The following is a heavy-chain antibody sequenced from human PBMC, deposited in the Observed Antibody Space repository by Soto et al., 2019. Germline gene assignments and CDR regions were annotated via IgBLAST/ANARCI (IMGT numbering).Heavy chain of an antibody. Sequence: LGESLKISCKGSVYDFSRHWIAWVRQKPGKGLEWMGIVYPGDSETRYSPSFQGQVTMSADKSTDTAYLQWSSLKASDTAMYYCARGGVSTRTFDYWGQGTPVTVSS. D-gene: IGHD3-3*01. CDR3: ARGGVSTRTFDY. CDR1: VYDFSRHW. J-gene: IGHJ4*02. CDR2: VYPGDSET. V-gene: IGHV5-51*01.